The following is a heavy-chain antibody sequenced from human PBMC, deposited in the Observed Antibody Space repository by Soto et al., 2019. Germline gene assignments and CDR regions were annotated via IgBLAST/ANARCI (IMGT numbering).Heavy chain of an antibody. D-gene: IGHD2-15*01. CDR2: IYKSATT. J-gene: IGHJ5*01. CDR3: ARGLYCLNGTCFPNWFHS. CDR1: GDSISNLDYF. Sequence: LSLTCSVSGDSISNLDYFWAWIRQPPGQALEYIGYIYKSATTYYNPPFESRVAISVDTSKSQFSLNVTSVTAADTAVYFCARGLYCLNGTCFPNWFHSCGQGALVTVSA. V-gene: IGHV4-30-4*01.